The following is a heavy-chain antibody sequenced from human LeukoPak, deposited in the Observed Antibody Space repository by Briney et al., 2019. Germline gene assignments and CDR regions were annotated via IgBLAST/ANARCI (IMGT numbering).Heavy chain of an antibody. Sequence: SETLSLTCAVYGGSFSGYYWSWIRQPPGKGLEWIGEINHSGSTNYNPSLKSRVTTSVDTSKNQFSLKLSSVTAADTAVYYCATGDKVDYWGQGTLVTVSS. V-gene: IGHV4-34*01. CDR1: GGSFSGYY. J-gene: IGHJ4*02. CDR3: ATGDKVDY. D-gene: IGHD3-10*01. CDR2: INHSGST.